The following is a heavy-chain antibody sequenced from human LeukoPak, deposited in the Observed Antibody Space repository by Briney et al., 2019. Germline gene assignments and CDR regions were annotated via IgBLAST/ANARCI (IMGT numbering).Heavy chain of an antibody. D-gene: IGHD3-10*01. CDR3: ARATGSGSYYPPVYYYYYYMDV. Sequence: PGGSLRLSCAASGFTFSSYSMNWVRQAPGKGLEWVSSISSSSSYIYYADSVKGRFTISRDNAKNSLYLQMNSLRAEDTAVYYCARATGSGSYYPPVYYYYYYMDVWGKGTTVTVSS. CDR2: ISSSSSYI. CDR1: GFTFSSYS. V-gene: IGHV3-21*01. J-gene: IGHJ6*03.